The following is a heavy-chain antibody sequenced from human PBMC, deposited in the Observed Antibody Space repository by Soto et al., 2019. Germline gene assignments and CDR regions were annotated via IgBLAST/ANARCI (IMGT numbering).Heavy chain of an antibody. CDR1: GGSISSYY. J-gene: IGHJ6*03. V-gene: IGHV4-59*08. D-gene: IGHD7-27*01. Sequence: SETLSLTCTVSGGSISSYYWSWIRQPPGKGLEWIGYIYYSGSTNYNPSLKSRVTISVDTPKNQFSLKLSSVTAADTAVYYCARLSVVPWGSKGPPGGPYYMDVWGKGTTVTVSS. CDR3: ARLSVVPWGSKGPPGGPYYMDV. CDR2: IYYSGST.